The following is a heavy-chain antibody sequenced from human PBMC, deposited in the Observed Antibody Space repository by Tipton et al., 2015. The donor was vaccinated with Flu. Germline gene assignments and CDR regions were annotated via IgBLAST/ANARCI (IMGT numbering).Heavy chain of an antibody. D-gene: IGHD2-8*01. V-gene: IGHV4-38-2*02. CDR3: ARMRERDCTLGVCYLWWFDV. J-gene: IGHJ2*01. CDR2: TFHTGNT. Sequence: TLSLTCTVSGDSIRSDFYWGWIRQPPGKGLEWIGNTFHTGNTYYNPSLKSRVSISVDRSKNQFSLKVISVTAADTAVYYCARMRERDCTLGVCYLWWFDVWGRGSLVTVSS. CDR1: GDSIRSDFY.